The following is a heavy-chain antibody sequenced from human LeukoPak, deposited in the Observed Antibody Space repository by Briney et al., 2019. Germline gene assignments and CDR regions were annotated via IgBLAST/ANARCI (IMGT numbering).Heavy chain of an antibody. V-gene: IGHV3-30*02. CDR1: GFTFSSYG. Sequence: PGGSLRLSCAASGFTFSSYGMHWVRQAPGKGLEWVAFIHYDGSNKYYADSVKGRFTISRDNSKNTVYLQMNSLAIEDTAIYYCAKNRWGSVATPDSWGQGTVVTVSS. D-gene: IGHD5-12*01. CDR2: IHYDGSNK. CDR3: AKNRWGSVATPDS. J-gene: IGHJ4*02.